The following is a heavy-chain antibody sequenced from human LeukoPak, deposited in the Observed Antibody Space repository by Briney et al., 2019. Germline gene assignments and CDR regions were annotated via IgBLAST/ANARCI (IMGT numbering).Heavy chain of an antibody. Sequence: GESLKISCKGSGYSLTSYWIGWVRQMPGKGLEWMGIIYPGDSDTKYSPSFQGQVTISADKSSNTAYLQWSSLKASDTAMYYRARHPITRYYDSSGYSAGGPDYWGQGTLVTVSS. CDR3: ARHPITRYYDSSGYSAGGPDY. V-gene: IGHV5-51*01. D-gene: IGHD3-22*01. CDR1: GYSLTSYW. CDR2: IYPGDSDT. J-gene: IGHJ4*02.